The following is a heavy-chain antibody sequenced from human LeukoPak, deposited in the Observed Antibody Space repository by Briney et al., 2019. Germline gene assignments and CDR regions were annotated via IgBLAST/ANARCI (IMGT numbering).Heavy chain of an antibody. D-gene: IGHD4-17*01. CDR2: ISNDATKK. V-gene: IGHV3-30*18. CDR1: GFTVSSNY. CDR3: AKDMNTVTTTFDY. J-gene: IGHJ4*02. Sequence: PGGSLRLSCAASGFTVSSNYMSWVRQAPGKGLEWVAVISNDATKKYYADSVKGRSTISRDNSENTLYLQMNSLRAEDTAVYYCAKDMNTVTTTFDYWGQGTLVTVSS.